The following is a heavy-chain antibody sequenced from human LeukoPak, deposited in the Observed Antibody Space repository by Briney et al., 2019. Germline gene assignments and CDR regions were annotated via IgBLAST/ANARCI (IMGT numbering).Heavy chain of an antibody. CDR3: ARGAGAYQLPYHY. CDR2: ISGSGGST. D-gene: IGHD2-2*01. J-gene: IGHJ4*02. CDR1: GFTFTNYA. Sequence: GGSLRLSCAASGFTFTNYALSWVRQDPGKGLEWVSVISGSGGSTYYADSVKGRFTISRDNSKNTLYLQMNSLRAEDTAVYYCARGAGAYQLPYHYWGQGTLVTVSS. V-gene: IGHV3-23*01.